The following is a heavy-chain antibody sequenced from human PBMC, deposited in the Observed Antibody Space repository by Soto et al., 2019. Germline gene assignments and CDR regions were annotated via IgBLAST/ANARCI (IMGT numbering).Heavy chain of an antibody. D-gene: IGHD2-21*01. CDR1: DVSIREYY. Sequence: PSLNSSDADVSIREYYAHLLRAPAGKGLEWIGRIYSRGDTNYNPSVKSRVTMSVDTSKNEFSLRLNSVTAADTAVYYCAGIGEDVYYGMDVWGQVKTV. J-gene: IGHJ6*02. CDR2: IYSRGDT. CDR3: AGIGEDVYYGMDV. V-gene: IGHV4-4*07.